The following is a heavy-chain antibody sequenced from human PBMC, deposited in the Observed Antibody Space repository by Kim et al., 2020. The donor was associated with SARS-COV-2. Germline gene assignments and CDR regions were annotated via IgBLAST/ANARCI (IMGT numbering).Heavy chain of an antibody. CDR2: ISGSGGST. J-gene: IGHJ4*02. CDR1: GFTFSRYA. V-gene: IGHV3-23*01. D-gene: IGHD4-17*01. CDR3: AKDSGNYYGDQLDY. Sequence: GGSLRLSCAASGFTFSRYAMSWVRQAPGKGLEWVSAISGSGGSTYYAGSVKGRFTISRDNSKNTMYLQMNSLRAEDTAVYYCAKDSGNYYGDQLDYWGQGTLVPVSS.